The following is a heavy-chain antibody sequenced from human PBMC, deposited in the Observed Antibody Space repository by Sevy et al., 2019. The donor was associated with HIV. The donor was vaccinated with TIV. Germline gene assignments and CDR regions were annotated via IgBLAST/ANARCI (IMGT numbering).Heavy chain of an antibody. CDR1: GASFNDFY. V-gene: IGHV4-34*01. D-gene: IGHD5-12*01. Sequence: SETLSLTCTVYGASFNDFYWNWIRQPPGKGLEWIGEINHSEVTKYNPSLKSRVTISVDAANSQFSLKLTSVTAADTAVYYCARHTDGYNPLDYWGQGTLVTVSS. CDR3: ARHTDGYNPLDY. CDR2: INHSEVT. J-gene: IGHJ4*02.